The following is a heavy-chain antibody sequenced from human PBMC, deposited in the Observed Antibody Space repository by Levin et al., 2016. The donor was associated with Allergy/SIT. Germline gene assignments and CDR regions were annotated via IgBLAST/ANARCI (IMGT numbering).Heavy chain of an antibody. V-gene: IGHV3-23*01. Sequence: WIRQPPGKGLEWVSAISGSGGSTYYADSVKGRFTISRDNSKNTLYLQMNSLRAEDTAVYYCAKRRAAAGPDAFDIWGQGTMVTVSS. D-gene: IGHD6-13*01. CDR3: AKRRAAAGPDAFDI. CDR2: ISGSGGST. J-gene: IGHJ3*02.